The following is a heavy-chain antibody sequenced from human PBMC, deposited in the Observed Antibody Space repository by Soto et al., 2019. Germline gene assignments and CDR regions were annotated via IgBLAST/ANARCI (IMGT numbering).Heavy chain of an antibody. CDR2: INPATGAA. J-gene: IGHJ3*02. Sequence: QLHLVQSGAVVKKPGASVTVSCSASGYPVTAYYMHWVRQAPGRGLEWMGGINPATGAAKYTQTSRGRVTMARETSTSTAFLEPSGLTSEDTAGFYCARGGGVGVAGSAAFDMWGQGTLVTVSS. CDR3: ARGGGVGVAGSAAFDM. D-gene: IGHD3-3*01. CDR1: GYPVTAYY. V-gene: IGHV1-2*02.